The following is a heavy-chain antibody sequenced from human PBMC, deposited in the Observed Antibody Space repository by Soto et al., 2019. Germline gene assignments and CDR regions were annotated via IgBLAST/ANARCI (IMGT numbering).Heavy chain of an antibody. D-gene: IGHD3-22*01. J-gene: IGHJ6*02. CDR3: ARANYYDSSGYFPRGMDV. Sequence: GGALKNSFKGFGYSFTSYWIGWGRPMPRESPEWMGIIYPGDSDTRYSPSFQGQVTISADKSISTAYLQWSSLKASDTAMYYCARANYYDSSGYFPRGMDVWGQGTTVTVSS. V-gene: IGHV5-51*01. CDR1: GYSFTSYW. CDR2: IYPGDSDT.